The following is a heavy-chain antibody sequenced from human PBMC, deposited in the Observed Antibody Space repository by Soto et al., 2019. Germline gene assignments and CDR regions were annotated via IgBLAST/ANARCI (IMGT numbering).Heavy chain of an antibody. CDR1: GFNFSTYS. D-gene: IGHD6-19*01. Sequence: PGGSLRLSSAASGFNFSTYSMNWVRQAPGKGLEWVSSISSSSTIYYADSVKGRFTISRDNVQNSLYLQMHSLRAEDTAVYYCARERGSGWTFDYWGQGTLVTVSS. J-gene: IGHJ4*02. CDR3: ARERGSGWTFDY. V-gene: IGHV3-48*01. CDR2: ISSSSTI.